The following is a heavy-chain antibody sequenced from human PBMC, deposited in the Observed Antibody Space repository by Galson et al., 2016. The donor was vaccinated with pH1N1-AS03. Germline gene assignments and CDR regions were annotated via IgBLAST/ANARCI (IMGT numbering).Heavy chain of an antibody. V-gene: IGHV3-23*01. CDR2: LSGTGLSA. CDR3: ATSMGVPGSGSNGVLDF. CDR1: GFSFSRYS. J-gene: IGHJ4*02. D-gene: IGHD6-19*01. Sequence: SLRLSCAASGFSFSRYSMIWVRQAPGKGLEWVSRLSGTGLSAYYADSVKGRFSISRDNSKSTVYLHLKGLRVEDTAVYYCATSMGVPGSGSNGVLDFWGQGTLVTVSS.